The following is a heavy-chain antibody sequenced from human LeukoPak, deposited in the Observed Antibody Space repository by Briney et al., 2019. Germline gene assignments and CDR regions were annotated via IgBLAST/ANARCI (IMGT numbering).Heavy chain of an antibody. CDR3: ARGGAAAGHYYYYGMDV. CDR1: GFPFSSYA. D-gene: IGHD6-13*01. V-gene: IGHV3-30*04. J-gene: IGHJ6*02. Sequence: GGTPGLLCAASGFPFSSYAMHRVRQAPGKGLVWVAVKYYADSVKGRFTISRDNSKNTLYLQMNSLRAEDTAVYYCARGGAAAGHYYYYGMDVWGQGTTVTVSS. CDR2: K.